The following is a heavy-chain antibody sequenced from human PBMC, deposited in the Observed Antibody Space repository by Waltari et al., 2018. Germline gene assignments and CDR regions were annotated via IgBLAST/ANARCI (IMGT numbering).Heavy chain of an antibody. D-gene: IGHD1-7*01. Sequence: EVQLLESGGGLVQPGGSLRPSCAASGFTFSNPALSWVRRAPGKGLELVSVISYDGRTVYSADSVRDRFTNSRDNSRNTLYLKLNNLRAEDTAIYYCAKWGNWNYPSYYFDYWGQGTLVTVSS. J-gene: IGHJ4*02. CDR3: AKWGNWNYPSYYFDY. CDR2: ISYDGRTV. V-gene: IGHV3-23*01. CDR1: GFTFSNPA.